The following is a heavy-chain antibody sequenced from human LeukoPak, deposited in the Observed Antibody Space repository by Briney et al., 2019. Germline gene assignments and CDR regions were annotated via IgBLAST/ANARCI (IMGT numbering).Heavy chain of an antibody. Sequence: GGSLRLSCAASGNYWMHWVRQVPGKGLVWVSHINSDGSWTSYADSVKGRFTISRDNAKNSLYLQMNSLRAEDTAVYYCTKDSDWAIDYWGQGTLVIVSS. V-gene: IGHV3-74*01. J-gene: IGHJ4*02. D-gene: IGHD6-19*01. CDR1: GNYW. CDR3: TKDSDWAIDY. CDR2: INSDGSWT.